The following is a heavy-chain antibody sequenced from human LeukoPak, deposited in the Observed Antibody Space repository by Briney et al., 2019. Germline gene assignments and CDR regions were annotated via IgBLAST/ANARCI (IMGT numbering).Heavy chain of an antibody. Sequence: PSATLSLTCTVSGGSVSGDYWSWIRQSPSKGLEWVGYIHYTAGTNYNPSLKSRVTMSVDTSKNQFSLRLRSMTAADTAVYYCARLQGDSTAIFDYWGQGTLVSVSS. CDR2: IHYTAGT. V-gene: IGHV4-59*02. CDR1: GGSVSGDY. CDR3: ARLQGDSTAIFDY. J-gene: IGHJ4*02. D-gene: IGHD2-21*01.